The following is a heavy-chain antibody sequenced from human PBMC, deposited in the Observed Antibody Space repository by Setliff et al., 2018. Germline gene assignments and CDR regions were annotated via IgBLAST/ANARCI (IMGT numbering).Heavy chain of an antibody. J-gene: IGHJ4*01. Sequence: GESLKISCQGSGYSFTNNWIAWVRQMPGKGLECMGIIFPGNSNTRYSPSFQGQVTISVDKAINTAYLQWTSLKVSDTAMYFCARQGCGTTSCHYIDYWGQGTLVTVSS. CDR3: ARQGCGTTSCHYIDY. CDR2: IFPGNSNT. CDR1: GYSFTNNW. V-gene: IGHV5-51*01. D-gene: IGHD2-2*01.